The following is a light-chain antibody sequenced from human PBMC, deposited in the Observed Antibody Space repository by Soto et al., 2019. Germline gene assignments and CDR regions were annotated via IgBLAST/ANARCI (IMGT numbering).Light chain of an antibody. J-gene: IGKJ4*01. CDR2: SAS. Sequence: DIQMTQSSSSLSASVGDRVTIPCRASQPIRNNLGWYQQKPGEAPKRLIYSASNLESGVPSRFSGSGSGTEFTLTISALQPEDFATYYCLQYYSYPRTFGGGTKVEI. V-gene: IGKV1-17*01. CDR3: LQYYSYPRT. CDR1: QPIRNN.